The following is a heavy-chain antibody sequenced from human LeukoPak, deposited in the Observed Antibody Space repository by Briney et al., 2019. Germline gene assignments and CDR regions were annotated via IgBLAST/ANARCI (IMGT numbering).Heavy chain of an antibody. CDR1: GITFSSYW. V-gene: IGHV3-7*01. CDR2: IKQDGSEK. J-gene: IGHJ4*02. CDR3: GRGAGGSYYLDY. D-gene: IGHD1-26*01. Sequence: GGSLRLSCAASGITFSSYWMSWVRQAPGKGLEWVANIKQDGSEKYYVDSVKGRFTISRDNAKNSLYLQMNSLRAEDTAVYYCGRGAGGSYYLDYWGQGALVTVSS.